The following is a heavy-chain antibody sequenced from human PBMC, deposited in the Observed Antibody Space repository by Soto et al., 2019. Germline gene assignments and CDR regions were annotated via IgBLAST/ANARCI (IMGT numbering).Heavy chain of an antibody. V-gene: IGHV3-30-3*01. CDR3: ALNYGESLFEY. J-gene: IGHJ4*02. D-gene: IGHD4-17*01. CDR2: ISYDGSNK. Sequence: PGGSLRLSCAASGFTFSSYAMRWVRQAPGKGLEWVAVISYDGSNKYYADSVKGRFTIFRDNSKNTLYLQMNSLRAEDTAVYYCALNYGESLFEYWGQGTLVTVSS. CDR1: GFTFSSYA.